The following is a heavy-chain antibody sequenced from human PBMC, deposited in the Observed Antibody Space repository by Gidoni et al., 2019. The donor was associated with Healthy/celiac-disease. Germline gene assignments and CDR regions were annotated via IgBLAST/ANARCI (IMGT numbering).Heavy chain of an antibody. CDR1: GYTFTSYA. CDR3: ARGGIRRTGTHDY. J-gene: IGHJ4*02. V-gene: IGHV1-3*01. Sequence: QVQLLQSGAEVKKPGASLKVSCKAPGYTFTSYAMHWVRQAPGQRLEWMGWINAGNGNKTYAEKFQGRVNSTMDTSASTAYMELSSLRSEDTAVYYCARGGIRRTGTHDYWGQGTLVTVSS. CDR2: INAGNGNK. D-gene: IGHD6-13*01.